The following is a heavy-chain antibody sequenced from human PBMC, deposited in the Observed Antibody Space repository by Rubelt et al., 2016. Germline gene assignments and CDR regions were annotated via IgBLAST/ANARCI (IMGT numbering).Heavy chain of an antibody. Sequence: QVQLVQSGAEVKKPGASVKVSCKASGYTFTSYGISWVRQAPGQGLEWMGWISAYNGNTNYAQQPQGRGTMTTDTSTSTAYMELRSLRSDDTAVYYCARRDGYNWDDAFDIWGQGTMVTVSS. CDR1: GYTFTSYG. V-gene: IGHV1-18*01. CDR3: ARRDGYNWDDAFDI. CDR2: ISAYNGNT. J-gene: IGHJ3*02. D-gene: IGHD5-24*01.